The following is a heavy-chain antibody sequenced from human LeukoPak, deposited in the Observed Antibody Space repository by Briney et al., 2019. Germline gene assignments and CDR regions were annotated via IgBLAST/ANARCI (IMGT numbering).Heavy chain of an antibody. CDR3: ARAKWFGELFDY. CDR2: IYYSGST. V-gene: IGHV4-30-4*01. Sequence: SETLSLTCTVSGGSISSGDYYWSWIRQPPGKGLEWIGYIYYSGSTYYNPSLKSRVTISVDTSKNQFSLKLSSVTAADTAVYYCARAKWFGELFDYWGQGTPVTVSS. CDR1: GGSISSGDYY. J-gene: IGHJ4*02. D-gene: IGHD3-10*01.